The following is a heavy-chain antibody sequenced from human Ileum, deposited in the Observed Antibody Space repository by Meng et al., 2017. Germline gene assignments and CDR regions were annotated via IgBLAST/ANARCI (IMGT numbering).Heavy chain of an antibody. J-gene: IGHJ4*02. Sequence: EALLVASWGFLVKPGGALRLSCVGYRSIFDTYAMTGLRQTPGKGLEWVSVMGLSHSRGSYADTVKGRFTISRDNAKSSLYLQMNSLRAEDTAIYYCASDPNWSTNWGQGTLVTVSS. V-gene: IGHV3-21*04. CDR1: RSIFDTYA. D-gene: IGHD1-1*01. CDR3: ASDPNWSTN. CDR2: MGLSHSRG.